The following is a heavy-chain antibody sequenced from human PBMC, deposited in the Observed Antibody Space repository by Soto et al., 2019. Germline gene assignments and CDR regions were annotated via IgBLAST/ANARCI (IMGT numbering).Heavy chain of an antibody. D-gene: IGHD3-9*01. J-gene: IGHJ4*02. CDR2: IKQDGSEK. CDR1: GFTFSSYW. Sequence: PGGSLRLSCAASGFTFSSYWMSWVRQAPGKGLEWVANIKQDGSEKYYVDSVKGRFTISRDNAKNSLYLQMNSLRAEDTAVYYCARGGVDILTGYYWEYYFDYWGQGTLVTVSS. CDR3: ARGGVDILTGYYWEYYFDY. V-gene: IGHV3-7*04.